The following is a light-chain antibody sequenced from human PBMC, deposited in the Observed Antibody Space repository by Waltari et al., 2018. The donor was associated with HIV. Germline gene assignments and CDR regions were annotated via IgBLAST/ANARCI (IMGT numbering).Light chain of an antibody. Sequence: QSALTQPDSVSGSPGQSLTISCPGTNRNIGFFNLVSWYRQYPGKAPQLIIYAVTSRPSGISSRFSGSKSGNTASLTISGLEVDDEADYYCNSYASDDTVVFGGGTKLTVL. CDR2: AVT. V-gene: IGLV2-14*01. CDR3: NSYASDDTVV. J-gene: IGLJ2*01. CDR1: NRNIGFFNL.